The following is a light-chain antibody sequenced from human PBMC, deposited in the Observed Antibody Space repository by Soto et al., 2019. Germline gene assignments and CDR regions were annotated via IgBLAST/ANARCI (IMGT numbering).Light chain of an antibody. V-gene: IGKV3-20*01. CDR1: QSVSSSY. CDR3: QQYGSSWLT. J-gene: IGKJ4*01. Sequence: EIVLTQSPGTLSLSPGERATLSCRASQSVSSSYLGWYQQKPGQAPRLLIYGASSRATGIPDRFSGSGSGTDFTLTISRLEPEAFAVYYCQQYGSSWLTFGGGTKVEIK. CDR2: GAS.